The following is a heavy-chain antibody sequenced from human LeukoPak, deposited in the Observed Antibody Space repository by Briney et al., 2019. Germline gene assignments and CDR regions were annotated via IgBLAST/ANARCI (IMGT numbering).Heavy chain of an antibody. CDR3: ARDPDSGYADY. V-gene: IGHV3-7*01. Sequence: GGSLRLSCAASGFTFSSYWMIWVRQAPGKGLEWVANIKQDGSDKYYVDSVKGRFTISRDNAKNSLYLQMNSLRAEDTAVHYCARDPDSGYADYWGQGTLVTVSS. J-gene: IGHJ4*02. CDR1: GFTFSSYW. CDR2: IKQDGSDK. D-gene: IGHD5-12*01.